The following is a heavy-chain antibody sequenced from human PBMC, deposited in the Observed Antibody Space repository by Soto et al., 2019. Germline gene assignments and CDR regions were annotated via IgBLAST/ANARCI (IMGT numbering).Heavy chain of an antibody. CDR3: VQTTGWPGFDF. V-gene: IGHV3-53*01. CDR1: GSTVSSKY. D-gene: IGHD6-19*01. J-gene: IGHJ4*02. Sequence: EVQLVESGGGWIQPGGSLRLSCAASGSTVSSKYMTWVRQAPGKGLEWVSVIYGGGTTYYADSVKGRFTISRDNSKNTLYLQMNSLRAEDTAVYYCVQTTGWPGFDFWGQGTLVTVSS. CDR2: IYGGGTT.